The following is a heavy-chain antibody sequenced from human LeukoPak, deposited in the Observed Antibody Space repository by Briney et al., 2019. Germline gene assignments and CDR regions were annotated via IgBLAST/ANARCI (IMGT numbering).Heavy chain of an antibody. CDR2: IYSGGST. J-gene: IGHJ4*02. V-gene: IGHV3-53*01. Sequence: GGSLRLSCAASGFTVSSNYMSWVRQAPGKGLEWVSVIYSGGSTYYADSVKGRFTISRVNSKNTLYLQMNSLRAEDTAIYYCAKNAEWELPEYYFDYWGQGTLVTVPS. CDR1: GFTVSSNY. D-gene: IGHD1-26*01. CDR3: AKNAEWELPEYYFDY.